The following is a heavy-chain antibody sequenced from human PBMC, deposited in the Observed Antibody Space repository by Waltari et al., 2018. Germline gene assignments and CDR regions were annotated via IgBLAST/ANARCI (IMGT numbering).Heavy chain of an antibody. CDR3: ASRDDYVWGSYRHYYYGMDV. CDR2: IYYSGST. D-gene: IGHD3-16*02. Sequence: QLPLQESGPGLVKPSETLSLTCTVPGGSISSSSYYWGWIRQPPGKGLEWIGSIYYSGSTYYNPSLKSRVTISVDTSKNQFSLKLSSVTAADTAVYYCASRDDYVWGSYRHYYYGMDVWGQGTTVTVSS. V-gene: IGHV4-39*01. CDR1: GGSISSSSYY. J-gene: IGHJ6*02.